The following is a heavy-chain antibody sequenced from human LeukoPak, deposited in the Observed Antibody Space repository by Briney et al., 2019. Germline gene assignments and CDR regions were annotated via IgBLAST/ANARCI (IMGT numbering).Heavy chain of an antibody. Sequence: SETLSLACTVSGGSISSYYWSWIRQPPGKGLEWIGYIYYSGSTNYNPSPKSRVTISVDTSKNQFSLKLSPVTAADTAVYYCARRVLSSSWNFPYYMDVWGKGTTVTVSS. CDR1: GGSISSYY. D-gene: IGHD1-7*01. V-gene: IGHV4-59*01. CDR2: IYYSGST. J-gene: IGHJ6*03. CDR3: ARRVLSSSWNFPYYMDV.